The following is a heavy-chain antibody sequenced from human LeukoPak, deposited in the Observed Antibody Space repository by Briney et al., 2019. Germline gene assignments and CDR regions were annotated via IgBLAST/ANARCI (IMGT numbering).Heavy chain of an antibody. CDR1: GFTFNNFA. CDR2: ISHDGSKK. J-gene: IGHJ4*02. D-gene: IGHD3-10*01. Sequence: GGSLRLSCAASGFTFNNFAMHWVRQAPGKGLEWVAIISHDGSKKDYADSVKGRFTLSRDNSQNTLYVQMNSLGVEDTAVYYCARGNIAYGSGSYLGDWGQGTLVIVSS. V-gene: IGHV3-30*04. CDR3: ARGNIAYGSGSYLGD.